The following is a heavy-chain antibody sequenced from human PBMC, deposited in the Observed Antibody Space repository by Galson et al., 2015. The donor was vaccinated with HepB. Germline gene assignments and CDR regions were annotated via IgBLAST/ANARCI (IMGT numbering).Heavy chain of an antibody. CDR3: ARGLWHYDSSGYGAAFDI. CDR2: INHSGST. D-gene: IGHD3-22*01. J-gene: IGHJ3*02. CDR1: GGSFSGYY. Sequence: ETLSLTCAVYGGSFSGYYWSWIRQPPGKGLEWIGEINHSGSTNYNPFLKSRVTISVDTSKNRFSLKLSSATAADTAVYYCARGLWHYDSSGYGAAFDIWGQGTMVTVSS. V-gene: IGHV4-34*01.